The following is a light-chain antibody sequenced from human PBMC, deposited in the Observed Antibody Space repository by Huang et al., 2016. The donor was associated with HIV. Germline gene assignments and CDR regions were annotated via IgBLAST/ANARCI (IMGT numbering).Light chain of an antibody. V-gene: IGKV4-1*01. CDR3: QQYYNTPFT. CDR2: WAS. Sequence: DIVMTQSPDSLAVSLGERAAINCKSSQSLLYRSNNKDYLAWYQQKPGQPPKLLIYWASTRESGVPDRCSGSGCGTDFTLTISSLQAADVAVYYCQQYYNTPFTFGPGTKVDIK. CDR1: QSLLYRSNNKDY. J-gene: IGKJ3*01.